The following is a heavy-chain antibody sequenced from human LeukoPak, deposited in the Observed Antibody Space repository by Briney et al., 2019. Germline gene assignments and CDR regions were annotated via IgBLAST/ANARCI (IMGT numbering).Heavy chain of an antibody. V-gene: IGHV3-21*01. CDR1: GFTFSSYS. D-gene: IGHD6-13*01. J-gene: IGHJ6*02. Sequence: PGGSLRLSCAASGFTFSSYSMNWVRQAPGKGLEWVSSISSSSSYIYYADSVKGRFTISRDNAKNSLYLQMNCLRAEDTAVYYCAKGLWGIAAAVPSYYYYYGMDVWGQGTTVTVSS. CDR2: ISSSSSYI. CDR3: AKGLWGIAAAVPSYYYYYGMDV.